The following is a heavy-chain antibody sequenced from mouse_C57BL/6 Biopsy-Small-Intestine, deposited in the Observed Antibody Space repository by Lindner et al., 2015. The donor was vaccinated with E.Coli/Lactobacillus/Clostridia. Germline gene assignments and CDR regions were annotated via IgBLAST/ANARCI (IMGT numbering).Heavy chain of an antibody. CDR2: IDPGDGES. V-gene: IGHV14-2*01. CDR1: GFNIKDYY. D-gene: IGHD1-1*01. CDR3: AREFITTIGYYFDY. J-gene: IGHJ2*01. Sequence: VQLQESGADLVKPGASVKLSCTASGFNIKDYYIHWVKQKTDQGLEWIGRIDPGDGESKYAPKFQDKAIITADTSSNTAYLQLSSLTSEDSAVYYCAREFITTIGYYFDYWGHGTTLTVSS.